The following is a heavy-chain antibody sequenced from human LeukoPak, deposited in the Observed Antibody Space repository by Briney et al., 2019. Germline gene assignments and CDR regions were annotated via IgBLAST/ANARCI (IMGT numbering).Heavy chain of an antibody. Sequence: PGGSLRLSCAASGLTVSSNYMSWVRQAPGKGLVWVSRINPDGSTASYAGSVEGRFTISRDNAKNTLYLQMNSLRAEDTAVYFCARVAVGEHNFHHWGQGTLVTVSS. D-gene: IGHD6-19*01. CDR2: INPDGSTA. V-gene: IGHV3-74*01. CDR3: ARVAVGEHNFHH. CDR1: GLTVSSNY. J-gene: IGHJ4*02.